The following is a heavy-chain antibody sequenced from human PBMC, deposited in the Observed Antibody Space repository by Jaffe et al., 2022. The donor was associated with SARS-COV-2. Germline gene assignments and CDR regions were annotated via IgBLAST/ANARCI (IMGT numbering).Heavy chain of an antibody. CDR3: ASHLVAPDPDYDYVWGSPRYAFDI. J-gene: IGHJ3*02. CDR1: GFTVSSNY. Sequence: EVQLVESGGGLVQPGGSLRLSCAASGFTVSSNYMSWVRQAPGKGLEWVSVIYSGGSTYYADSVKGRFTISRHNSKNTLYLQMNSLRAEDTAVYYCASHLVAPDPDYDYVWGSPRYAFDIWGQGTMVTVSS. D-gene: IGHD3-16*01. CDR2: IYSGGST. V-gene: IGHV3-53*04.